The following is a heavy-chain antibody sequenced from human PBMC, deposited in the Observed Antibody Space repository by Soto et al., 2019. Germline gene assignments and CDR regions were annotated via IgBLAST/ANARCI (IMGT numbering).Heavy chain of an antibody. CDR2: INHSGST. CDR3: ARIVGDFYYYYGMDV. V-gene: IGHV4-34*01. CDR1: GGSFSCYY. Sequence: SETLSLTCAVYGGSFSCYYWSWIRQPPGKGLEWIGEINHSGSTNYNPSLKSRVTISVDTSKNQFSLKLSSVTAADTAVYYCARIVGDFYYYYGMDVWGQGTTVTVSS. J-gene: IGHJ6*02. D-gene: IGHD1-26*01.